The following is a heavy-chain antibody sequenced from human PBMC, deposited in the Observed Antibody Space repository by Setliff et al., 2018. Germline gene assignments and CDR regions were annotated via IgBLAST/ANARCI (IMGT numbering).Heavy chain of an antibody. Sequence: KPSETLSLTCTVSGGSFTPYYWSWIRQPPGKGLEWIGYVYYSGTAYYNPSLKSRVTVIVDTSKNQFSLRLSSVTAADTAVYYCARGGTFRYFDYWGQGTPVTVS. V-gene: IGHV4-59*01. J-gene: IGHJ4*02. CDR1: GGSFTPYY. CDR2: VYYSGTA. CDR3: ARGGTFRYFDY. D-gene: IGHD5-12*01.